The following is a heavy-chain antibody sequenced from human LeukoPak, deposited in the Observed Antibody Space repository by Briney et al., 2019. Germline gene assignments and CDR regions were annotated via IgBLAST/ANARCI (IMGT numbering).Heavy chain of an antibody. V-gene: IGHV3-21*01. J-gene: IGHJ3*02. CDR2: SSGSTNEI. CDR3: ARDIHSVAFDI. CDR1: GFTFTAYT. Sequence: GGSLRLSCAASGFTFTAYTINWVRQAPGRGREWVSYSSGSTNEIYYADSVKGRFTISRDNAKRSVYLQMNSLGVEDTAVYYCARDIHSVAFDIWGQGTMVTVSS.